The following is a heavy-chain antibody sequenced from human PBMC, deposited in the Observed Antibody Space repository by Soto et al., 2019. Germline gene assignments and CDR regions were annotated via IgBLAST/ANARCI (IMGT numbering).Heavy chain of an antibody. CDR2: IIPIFGTA. D-gene: IGHD2-15*01. Sequence: VQLVQSGAEVKKPGSSVKVSCKASGGTFSSYAISWVRQAPGQGLEWMGGIIPIFGTANYAQKFQGRVTITADESTSTAYMELSSLRSEDTAVYYCARDIKRGYCSGGSCYAGDYWGQGTLVTVSS. V-gene: IGHV1-69*01. CDR1: GGTFSSYA. J-gene: IGHJ4*02. CDR3: ARDIKRGYCSGGSCYAGDY.